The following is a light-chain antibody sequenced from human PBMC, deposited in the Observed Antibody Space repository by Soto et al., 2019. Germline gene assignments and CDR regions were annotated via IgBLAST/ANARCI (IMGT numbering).Light chain of an antibody. V-gene: IGKV1-39*01. CDR3: QQYNSYRVT. Sequence: DIQRTQAPSSLSASVGDRVTITCRASQSISSYLNWYQQKPGKAPKLLIYAASSLQSGVPSRFSGSGSGTEFTLTISSLQPDDFATYYCQQYNSYRVTFGPGTKVGYQ. J-gene: IGKJ3*01. CDR1: QSISSY. CDR2: AAS.